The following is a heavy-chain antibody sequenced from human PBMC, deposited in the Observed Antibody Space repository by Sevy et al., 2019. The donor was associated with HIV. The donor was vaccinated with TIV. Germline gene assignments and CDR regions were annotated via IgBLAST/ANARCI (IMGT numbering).Heavy chain of an antibody. CDR2: ISGSGGTT. D-gene: IGHD2-2*01. Sequence: GGSLRLSCATSGFIFSNYAMSWVRQAPGKGLEWVSDISGSGGTTYYADAVRARFTISRDNSKNTLYLQMDSLRAEDTAVYYCAKLQSGDCSRTSCRDYYFDSWGQGTLVTVSS. V-gene: IGHV3-23*01. CDR1: GFIFSNYA. J-gene: IGHJ4*02. CDR3: AKLQSGDCSRTSCRDYYFDS.